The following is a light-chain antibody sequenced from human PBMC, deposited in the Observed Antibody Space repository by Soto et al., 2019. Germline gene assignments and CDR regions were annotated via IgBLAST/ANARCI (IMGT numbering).Light chain of an antibody. Sequence: MMMTQSPTTVSVSPGERAPLSCRTSHSVNSRVAWSQQKPGTAPRLLLYGASTRATGIPVRLSGSGFGTEFTLTIRSLQSEDSAVYYCQQYKTWPLFGQGTRLEIK. J-gene: IGKJ5*01. CDR3: QQYKTWPL. CDR2: GAS. V-gene: IGKV3-15*01. CDR1: HSVNSR.